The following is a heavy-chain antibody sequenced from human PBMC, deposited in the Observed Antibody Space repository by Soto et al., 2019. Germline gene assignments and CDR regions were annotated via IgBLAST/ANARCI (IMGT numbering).Heavy chain of an antibody. CDR2: FYHSGST. CDR1: GHSISSGYY. CDR3: ARGEYYGSGNYFDY. Sequence: SETLSLTCAVSGHSISSGYYWGWIRQPPGKGLEWIGSFYHSGSTYYNQSLKSRVTISVDTSKNQFSLKLSSVTAADAAVYYCARGEYYGSGNYFDYWGQGTLVTVSS. V-gene: IGHV4-38-2*01. D-gene: IGHD3-10*01. J-gene: IGHJ4*02.